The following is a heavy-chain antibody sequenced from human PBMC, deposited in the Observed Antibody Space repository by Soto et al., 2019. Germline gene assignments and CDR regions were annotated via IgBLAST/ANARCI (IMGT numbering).Heavy chain of an antibody. J-gene: IGHJ5*02. CDR3: AGDRVTTESWFDP. CDR2: IYYSGST. Sequence: QVELQESGPGLVKPSQTLSLTCTVSGGSISSGAYYWSWIRHHPGKGLEWIGYIYYSGSTYYNPSIQRRVTISVDTSKYQSPLKLSSVTAANTAVDYSAGDRVTTESWFDPWGQGTLVTVSS. CDR1: GGSISSGAYY. V-gene: IGHV4-31*03. D-gene: IGHD2-21*02.